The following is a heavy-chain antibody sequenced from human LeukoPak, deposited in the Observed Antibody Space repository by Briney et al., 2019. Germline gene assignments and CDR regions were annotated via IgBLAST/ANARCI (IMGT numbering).Heavy chain of an antibody. CDR1: ESTFITES. D-gene: IGHD4-17*01. CDR2: ISGSSRSI. Sequence: GGSLRLSCEASESTFITESMNWVRQAPGKGLEWISYISGSSRSIHYADSVKGRFTISRDNAKNSLYLQMNSLSVDDTALYYCVGGGDYGHSWGQGTLVTVSS. J-gene: IGHJ4*02. V-gene: IGHV3-48*01. CDR3: VGGGDYGHS.